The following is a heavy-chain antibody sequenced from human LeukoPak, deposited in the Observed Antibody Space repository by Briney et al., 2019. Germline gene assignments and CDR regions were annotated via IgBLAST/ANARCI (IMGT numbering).Heavy chain of an antibody. J-gene: IGHJ6*03. CDR3: AREKESYYYMDV. CDR1: GFTFSSFD. CDR2: IGTASDT. Sequence: GGSLRLSCAASGFTFSSFDMHWVRQPPGQGLEWVSTIGTASDTYYPGSVEGRFTLSRDNSKNTLYLQMNSLRAEDTAVYYCAREKESYYYMDVWGKGTTVTVSS. V-gene: IGHV3-13*01.